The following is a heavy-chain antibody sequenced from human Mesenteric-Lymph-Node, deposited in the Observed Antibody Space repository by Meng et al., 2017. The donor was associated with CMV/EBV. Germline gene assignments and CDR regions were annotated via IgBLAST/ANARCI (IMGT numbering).Heavy chain of an antibody. D-gene: IGHD7-27*01. CDR1: GESFSDYY. V-gene: IGHV4-34*01. Sequence: SETLSLTCAVYGESFSDYYWNWIRQPPGKGLEWIGEINHSGNTNSNPSLKSRVAMSVDTSKNQFSLKLSSVTAADTAVYYCARTGEDYGMDVWGQGTTVTVSS. CDR3: ARTGEDYGMDV. J-gene: IGHJ6*02. CDR2: INHSGNT.